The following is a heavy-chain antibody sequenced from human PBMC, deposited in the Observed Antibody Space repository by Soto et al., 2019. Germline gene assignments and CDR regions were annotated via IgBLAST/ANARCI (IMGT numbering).Heavy chain of an antibody. Sequence: QVQLVQSGAEVKKPGASVKVSYVASGYTFTDHYIHWVRQAPGQGLEWMGWINPHSGDTIYAQKFQGRVTLTRDTSLNPAFMELSRLRSEDTAVDFCSRGRTVYFYGMYVWGQGTTVTVSS. CDR2: INPHSGDT. CDR1: GYTFTDHY. J-gene: IGHJ6*02. D-gene: IGHD3-10*01. V-gene: IGHV1-2*02. CDR3: SRGRTVYFYGMYV.